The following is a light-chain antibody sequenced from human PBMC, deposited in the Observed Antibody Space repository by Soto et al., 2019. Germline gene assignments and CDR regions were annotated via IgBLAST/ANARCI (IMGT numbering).Light chain of an antibody. CDR2: DSN. Sequence: QSVLTQPPSVSAAPGQKVTISCSGSSSNLGNNYVSWYQQLPGTAPKLLIYDSNKRPSGIPDRFSGSKSGTSATLGITGLQTGDEADYYCGTWDSSLSAGVFGGGTKVTVL. CDR1: SSNLGNNY. J-gene: IGLJ2*01. CDR3: GTWDSSLSAGV. V-gene: IGLV1-51*01.